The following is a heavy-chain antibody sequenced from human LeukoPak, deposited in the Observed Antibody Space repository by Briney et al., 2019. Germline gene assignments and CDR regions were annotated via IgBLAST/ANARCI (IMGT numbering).Heavy chain of an antibody. D-gene: IGHD1-26*01. CDR3: VRDRGTYRSIDY. J-gene: IGHJ4*02. V-gene: IGHV3-21*04. CDR1: AFSLNAYN. Sequence: GGSLRLSCAASAFSLNAYNMNWVRQAPGKGLEWVSSISYTGTYIYYADSVKGRFTISRDNAQNSLYLQMNSLRAEDTAIYYCVRDRGTYRSIDYWGQGTLVTVSS. CDR2: ISYTGTYI.